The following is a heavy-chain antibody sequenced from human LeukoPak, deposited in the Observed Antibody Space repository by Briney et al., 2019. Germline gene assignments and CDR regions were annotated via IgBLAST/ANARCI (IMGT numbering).Heavy chain of an antibody. CDR1: GFTFSSYA. J-gene: IGHJ5*02. Sequence: GGSLRLSCAASGFTFSSYAMSWVRQAPGKGLEWVSAISGSGGSTYYADSVKGRFTISRDNSKNTLYLQMNSLRAEDTAVYYCAKDLSASRAAAGTSWFDPWGQGTLVTVSS. CDR3: AKDLSASRAAAGTSWFDP. CDR2: ISGSGGST. D-gene: IGHD6-13*01. V-gene: IGHV3-23*01.